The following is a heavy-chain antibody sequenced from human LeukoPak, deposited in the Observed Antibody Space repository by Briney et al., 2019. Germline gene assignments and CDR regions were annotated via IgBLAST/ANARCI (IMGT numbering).Heavy chain of an antibody. Sequence: TGGSLRLSCEVSGFTITNHSMYWVRQAPGTGLVWVSRIKSDERSAAYADSVKGRFTISRDNAKNTLYLQMNSLRAEDTAVYYCATVFKGSSLQDYWGQGTLVTVSS. CDR1: GFTITNHS. D-gene: IGHD1-26*01. CDR3: ATVFKGSSLQDY. J-gene: IGHJ4*02. V-gene: IGHV3-74*03. CDR2: IKSDERSA.